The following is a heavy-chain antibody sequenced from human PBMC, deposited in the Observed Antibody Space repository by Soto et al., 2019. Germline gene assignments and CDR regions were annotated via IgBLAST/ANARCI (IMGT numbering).Heavy chain of an antibody. Sequence: GESLKISCAASGFTFSSYWMSWVRQAPGKGLEWVANIKQDGSEKYYVDSVKGRFTISRDNAKNSLYLQMNSLRAEDTAVYYCAREFTSYSYGDAFDIWGQGTMVTVSS. V-gene: IGHV3-7*01. CDR1: GFTFSSYW. CDR3: AREFTSYSYGDAFDI. J-gene: IGHJ3*02. CDR2: IKQDGSEK. D-gene: IGHD5-18*01.